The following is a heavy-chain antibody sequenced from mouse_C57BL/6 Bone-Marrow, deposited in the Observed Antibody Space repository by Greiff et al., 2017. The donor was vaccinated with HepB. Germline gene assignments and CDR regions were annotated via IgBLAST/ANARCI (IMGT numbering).Heavy chain of an antibody. J-gene: IGHJ2*01. CDR1: GYTFTSYG. CDR3: AREEGYYGNLRNYFDD. D-gene: IGHD2-1*01. CDR2: IYPRSGNT. Sequence: VNVVESGAELARPGASVKLSCKASGYTFTSYGISWVKQRTGQGLEWIGEIYPRSGNTYYNEKFKGKATLTADKSSSTAYMELRSLTSEDSAVYFCAREEGYYGNLRNYFDDWGQGTTLTVAS. V-gene: IGHV1-81*01.